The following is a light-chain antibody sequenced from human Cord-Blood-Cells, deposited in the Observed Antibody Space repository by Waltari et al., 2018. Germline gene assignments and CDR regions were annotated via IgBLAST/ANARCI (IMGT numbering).Light chain of an antibody. V-gene: IGLV6-57*03. CDR2: EDN. CDR3: QSYDSSNWV. CDR1: SGSIASNY. Sequence: NFMLTQPHSVSESPGKTVTISCTRSSGSIASNYVQGYQQRPGSAPTTGIYEDNHRPSGVPDRFSGSIDSSSNSASLTISGLKTEDEADYYCQSYDSSNWVFGGGTKLTVL. J-gene: IGLJ3*02.